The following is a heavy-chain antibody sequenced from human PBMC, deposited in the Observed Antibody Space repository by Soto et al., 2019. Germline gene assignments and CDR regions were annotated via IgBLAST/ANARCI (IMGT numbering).Heavy chain of an antibody. Sequence: GGSLRLSCSASGFTFSSYAMHWVRQAPGKGLEYVLAISSNGGSTYYADSVKGRFTISRDNSKNTLYLQMSSLRAEDTAVYYCVKDLGYCSGGSCYPVYYYGMDVWGQGTTVTVSS. CDR3: VKDLGYCSGGSCYPVYYYGMDV. V-gene: IGHV3-64D*06. CDR1: GFTFSSYA. CDR2: ISSNGGST. J-gene: IGHJ6*02. D-gene: IGHD2-15*01.